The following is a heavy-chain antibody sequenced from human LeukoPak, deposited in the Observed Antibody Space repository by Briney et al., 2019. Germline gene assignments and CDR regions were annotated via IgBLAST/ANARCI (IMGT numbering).Heavy chain of an antibody. V-gene: IGHV3-11*04. CDR2: ISSGGSTI. Sequence: GGSLRLSCAVSGFTFSDYYMSWIRQAPGKGLEWVSYISSGGSTISHADSVKGRFTISRDTAKNLLYLQMNSLRAEDTALYYCARDNSGRSRDYSGQGTLVTVSA. CDR1: GFTFSDYY. D-gene: IGHD5-12*01. CDR3: ARDNSGRSRDY. J-gene: IGHJ4*02.